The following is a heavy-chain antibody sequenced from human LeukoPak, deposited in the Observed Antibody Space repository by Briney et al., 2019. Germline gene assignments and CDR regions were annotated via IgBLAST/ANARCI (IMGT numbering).Heavy chain of an antibody. V-gene: IGHV1-69*13. CDR3: AKTAGIAAAGAFDP. Sequence: SVKVSCKASGGTFSSYAISWVRQAPGQGLEWMGGIIPIFGTANYAQKFQGRVTITADESTSTAYMELSSLRSEDTAVYYSAKTAGIAAAGAFDPWGQGTLVTVSS. CDR1: GGTFSSYA. D-gene: IGHD6-13*01. J-gene: IGHJ5*02. CDR2: IIPIFGTA.